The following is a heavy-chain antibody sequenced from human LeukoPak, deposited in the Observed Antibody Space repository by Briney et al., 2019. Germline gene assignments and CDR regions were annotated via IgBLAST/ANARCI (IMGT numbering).Heavy chain of an antibody. Sequence: PSETLSLTCTASGGSISGSYWSWIRQPPGKGLEWIAYMYNSGSTNYNPSLKSRVTISIDTSKNQFSLKLSSLTAADTAIYYCARGIVSYGDYGYWGQGILVTVSS. D-gene: IGHD4-17*01. V-gene: IGHV4-59*01. CDR1: GGSISGSY. J-gene: IGHJ4*02. CDR2: MYNSGST. CDR3: ARGIVSYGDYGY.